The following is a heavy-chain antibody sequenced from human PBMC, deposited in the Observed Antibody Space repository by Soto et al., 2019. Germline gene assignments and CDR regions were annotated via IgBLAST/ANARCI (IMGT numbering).Heavy chain of an antibody. Sequence: GASVKVSCKASGFTFTSSAVQWVRQARGQRLEWIGWIVVGSGSTNYAQKFQERVTVSVDTSRNQFSLKLSSAAAPDTAVYYCATHGSWTSPFDYWGQGALVTVSS. CDR2: IVVGSGST. J-gene: IGHJ4*02. V-gene: IGHV1-58*01. CDR1: GFTFTSSA. CDR3: ATHGSWTSPFDY. D-gene: IGHD6-13*01.